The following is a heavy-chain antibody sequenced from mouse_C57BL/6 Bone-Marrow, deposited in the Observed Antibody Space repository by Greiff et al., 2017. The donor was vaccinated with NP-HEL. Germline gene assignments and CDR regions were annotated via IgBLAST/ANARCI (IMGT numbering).Heavy chain of an antibody. J-gene: IGHJ1*03. CDR1: GFTFSDYY. CDR3: ARRDYGYFDV. V-gene: IGHV5-12*01. CDR2: ISNGGCST. Sequence: VESGGGLVQPGGSLKLSCAASGFTFSDYYMYWVRQTPEKRLEWVAYISNGGCSTYYPDTVKGRFTISRDNAKNTLYLQMSRLKSEDTAMYYCARRDYGYFDVWGTGTTVTVSS.